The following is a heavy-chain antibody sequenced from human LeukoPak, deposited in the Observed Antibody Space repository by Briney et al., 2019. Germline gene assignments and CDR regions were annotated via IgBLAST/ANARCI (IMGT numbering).Heavy chain of an antibody. V-gene: IGHV1-69*01. Sequence: FGTANYAQKFQGRVTITADESTSTAYMELSSLRSEDTAVYYCARATVTMVRGVPKEYYFDYWGQGTLVTVSS. J-gene: IGHJ4*02. CDR2: FGTA. CDR3: ARATVTMVRGVPKEYYFDY. D-gene: IGHD3-10*01.